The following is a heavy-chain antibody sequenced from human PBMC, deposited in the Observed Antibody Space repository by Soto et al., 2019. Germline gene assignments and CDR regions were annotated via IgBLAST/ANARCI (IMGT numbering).Heavy chain of an antibody. CDR2: IHYSGSV. V-gene: IGHV4-30-4*01. Sequence: QVQLQESGPGLVRPSQTLSLTCTVSGGSISYDHYHWTWIRQPPGKGLEWIGYIHYSGSVFYNPSLQSRLSMSGDTSKNLFSLKLSSVTAADTAVYFCVREDDGGDRDYYGLDVWGQGTTVTVSS. J-gene: IGHJ6*02. CDR1: GGSISYDHYH. D-gene: IGHD2-21*02. CDR3: VREDDGGDRDYYGLDV.